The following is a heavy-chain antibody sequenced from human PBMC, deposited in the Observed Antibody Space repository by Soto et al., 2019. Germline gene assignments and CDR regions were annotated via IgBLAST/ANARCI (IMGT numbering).Heavy chain of an antibody. Sequence: QVQLVESGGGVVQPGRSLRLSCAASGFAFSGHGMHWVRQAPGKGLEWLAVIVDGGSEDHYADSVRGRFTISRDNSKNILYLEMNNLRVEDTAVYYCARDDLYEDNGLDYWGQGTLVTVSP. J-gene: IGHJ4*02. CDR3: ARDDLYEDNGLDY. D-gene: IGHD3-3*01. CDR2: IVDGGSED. CDR1: GFAFSGHG. V-gene: IGHV3-33*01.